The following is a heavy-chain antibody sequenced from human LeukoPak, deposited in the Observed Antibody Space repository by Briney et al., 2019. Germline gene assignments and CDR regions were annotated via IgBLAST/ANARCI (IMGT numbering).Heavy chain of an antibody. CDR2: INAGNGNT. V-gene: IGHV1-3*01. D-gene: IGHD3-22*01. Sequence: GASVKVSCKASGYTFTSYAMHWVRQAPGQRLEWMGWINAGNGNTKYSQKFQGRVTITRDTSASTAYMELSSLRSEDTAVYYCARGTYYYDSSGYHYFDYWGQGTLVTVSS. CDR3: ARGTYYYDSSGYHYFDY. J-gene: IGHJ4*02. CDR1: GYTFTSYA.